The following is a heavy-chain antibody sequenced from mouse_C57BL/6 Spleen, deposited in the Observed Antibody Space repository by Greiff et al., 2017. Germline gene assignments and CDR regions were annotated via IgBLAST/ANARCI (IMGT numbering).Heavy chain of an antibody. J-gene: IGHJ4*01. V-gene: IGHV1-54*01. CDR1: GYAFTNYL. CDR3: ARGGYYGSSSYAMDY. Sequence: QVQLKESGAELVRPGTSVKVSCKASGYAFTNYLIEWVKQRPGQGLEWIGVINPGSGGTNYNEKFKGKATLTADNSSSTAYMQLSSLTSEDSAVYFCARGGYYGSSSYAMDYWGQGTSVTVSS. CDR2: INPGSGGT. D-gene: IGHD1-1*01.